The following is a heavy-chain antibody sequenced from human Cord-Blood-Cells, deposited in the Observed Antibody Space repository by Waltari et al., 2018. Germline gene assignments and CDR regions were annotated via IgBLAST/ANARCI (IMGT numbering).Heavy chain of an antibody. Sequence: EVQLVETGGGLIQPGGSLRLSCAASGFTVSRHYMSWVRQAPGKGLEWVSVIYSGGSTYYADSVKGRFTISRDNSKNTLYLQMNSLRAEDTAVYYCASSNLAARPSSSAFDIWGQGTMVTVSS. J-gene: IGHJ3*02. V-gene: IGHV3-53*02. CDR1: GFTVSRHY. CDR2: IYSGGST. CDR3: ASSNLAARPSSSAFDI. D-gene: IGHD6-6*01.